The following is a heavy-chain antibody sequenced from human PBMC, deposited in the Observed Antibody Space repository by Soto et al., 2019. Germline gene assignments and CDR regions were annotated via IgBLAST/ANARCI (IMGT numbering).Heavy chain of an antibody. CDR1: GGSISSGGYY. D-gene: IGHD3-16*02. J-gene: IGHJ4*02. Sequence: QVQLQESGPGLVKPSQTLSLTCTVSGGSISSGGYYWSWIRQHPGKGLEWIGYIYYSVSTYYNPSLKSRVTISVDTSKNQFYRKLSSVTAADTAVYYCARAGRITFGGVIAEALGYWGQGTLVTVSS. CDR2: IYYSVST. CDR3: ARAGRITFGGVIAEALGY. V-gene: IGHV4-31*03.